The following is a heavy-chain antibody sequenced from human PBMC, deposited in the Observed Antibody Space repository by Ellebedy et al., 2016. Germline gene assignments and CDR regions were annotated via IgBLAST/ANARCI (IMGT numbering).Heavy chain of an antibody. J-gene: IGHJ1*01. CDR2: IYPGDSDT. CDR3: ARPNGYYYDSSGYKLGAEYFQH. CDR1: GYSFTSYW. V-gene: IGHV5-51*01. Sequence: GESLKISXKGSGYSFTSYWIGWVRQMPGKGLEWMGIIYPGDSDTRYSPSFQGQVTISADKSISTAYLQWSSLKASDTAMYYCARPNGYYYDSSGYKLGAEYFQHWGQGTLVTVSS. D-gene: IGHD3-22*01.